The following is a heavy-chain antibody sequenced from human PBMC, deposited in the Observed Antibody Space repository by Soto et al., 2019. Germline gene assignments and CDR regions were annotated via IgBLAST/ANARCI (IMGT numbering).Heavy chain of an antibody. J-gene: IGHJ4*02. CDR3: ARALRGYCSGGSCNPFDY. Sequence: QVQLVESGGGLVKPGGSLRLSCAASGFTFSDYYMSWIRQAPGKGLEWVSYISSSSSYTNYADSVKGRFTISRDNAKNSLYLQMNSLRAEDTAVYYCARALRGYCSGGSCNPFDYWGQGTLVTVSS. CDR2: ISSSSSYT. CDR1: GFTFSDYY. D-gene: IGHD2-15*01. V-gene: IGHV3-11*05.